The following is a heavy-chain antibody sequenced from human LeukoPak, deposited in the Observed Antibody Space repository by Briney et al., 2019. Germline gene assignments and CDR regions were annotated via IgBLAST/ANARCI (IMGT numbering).Heavy chain of an antibody. V-gene: IGHV3-7*01. J-gene: IGHJ4*02. D-gene: IGHD6-19*01. CDR3: ARYCSGLCTEYHFDS. CDR2: IRQDGDDK. Sequence: PGGSLRLSCTASGFAFSYYWMSWVRQAPGKGLEWVANIRQDGDDKKYVDSVKGRFTISRDNAKNSLYLQMYNLRAEDTAVYYCARYCSGLCTEYHFDSWGQGTLVTVSS. CDR1: GFAFSYYW.